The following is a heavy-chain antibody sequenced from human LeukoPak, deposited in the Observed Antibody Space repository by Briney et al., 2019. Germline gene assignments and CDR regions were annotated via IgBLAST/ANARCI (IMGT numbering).Heavy chain of an antibody. CDR1: GGSISSYY. CDR2: IYYSGST. J-gene: IGHJ4*02. D-gene: IGHD4-17*01. CDR3: AREVNGDWDY. Sequence: SETLSLTCTVSGGSISSYYWSWIRQPPGKGLEWIGYIYYSGSTNYNPSLKSRVTISVDTSKNQFSLKLSSVTAADTAVYYCAREVNGDWDYWGQGTLVTVSS. V-gene: IGHV4-59*12.